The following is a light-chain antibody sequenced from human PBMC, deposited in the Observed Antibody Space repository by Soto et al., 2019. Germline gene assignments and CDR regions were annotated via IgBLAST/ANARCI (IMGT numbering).Light chain of an antibody. CDR3: QQANSFPIT. CDR2: RAS. Sequence: DIQMTQSPSSVSASVGDRVTITCRASQGIGNWLAWYQQKPGKAPKLLIYRASNLQSGVPSRYTGSGSGTDFTLTINSLQPEDFANYYCQQANSFPITFGQGTRLEIK. J-gene: IGKJ5*01. V-gene: IGKV1-12*01. CDR1: QGIGNW.